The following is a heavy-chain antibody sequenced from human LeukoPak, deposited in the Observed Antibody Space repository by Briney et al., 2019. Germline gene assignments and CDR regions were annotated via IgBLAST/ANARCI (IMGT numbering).Heavy chain of an antibody. CDR3: ARAGGYGSGSSSYYFDY. V-gene: IGHV3-13*01. CDR1: GFTFSSYD. Sequence: GGSLRLSCAASGFTFSSYDMHWVRQATGKGLEWVSAIGTAGDTYYPGSVKGRFTISRENAKNSLYPQMNSLRAGDTAVYYCARAGGYGSGSSSYYFDYWGQGTLVTVSS. J-gene: IGHJ4*02. D-gene: IGHD3-10*01. CDR2: IGTAGDT.